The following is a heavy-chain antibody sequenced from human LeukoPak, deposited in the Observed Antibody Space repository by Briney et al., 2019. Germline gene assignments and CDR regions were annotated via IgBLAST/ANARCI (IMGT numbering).Heavy chain of an antibody. D-gene: IGHD4-11*01. J-gene: IGHJ4*02. V-gene: IGHV3-69-1*01. CDR1: GFTVSSNY. CDR2: ISSSSYI. Sequence: GGSLRLSCAASGFTVSSNYMNWVRQAPGKGLEWVSSISSSSYIYYADSVKGRFTISRDNAKNSLYLQMNSLRAEDTAVYYCARGNGGYWGQGTLVTVSS. CDR3: ARGNGGY.